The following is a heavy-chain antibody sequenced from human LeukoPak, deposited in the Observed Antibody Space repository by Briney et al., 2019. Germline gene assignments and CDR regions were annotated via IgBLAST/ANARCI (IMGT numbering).Heavy chain of an antibody. CDR2: INHSGST. CDR3: ARGIKFFEYSSSWRFDY. Sequence: SETLSLTCAVYGGSFSGYYWSWIPQPPGKGLEWIGEINHSGSTNYNPSLKSRVTISVDTSKNQFSLKLSSVTAADTAVYYCARGIKFFEYSSSWRFDYWGQGTLVTVSS. J-gene: IGHJ4*02. CDR1: GGSFSGYY. V-gene: IGHV4-34*01. D-gene: IGHD6-13*01.